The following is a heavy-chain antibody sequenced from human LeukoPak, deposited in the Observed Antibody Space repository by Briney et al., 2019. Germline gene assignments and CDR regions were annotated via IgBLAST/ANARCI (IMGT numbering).Heavy chain of an antibody. CDR2: IKQDGSEK. D-gene: IGHD3-10*01. CDR3: ARDRRGPFDY. Sequence: SGRSLRLSCAASGSNFSSYWMSWVRQAPGKGLEWVANIKQDGSEKYYVDSVKGRFTISRDNAKNSLYLQMNSLRAEDTAVYYCARDRRGPFDYWGQGTLVTVSS. V-gene: IGHV3-7*03. CDR1: GSNFSSYW. J-gene: IGHJ4*02.